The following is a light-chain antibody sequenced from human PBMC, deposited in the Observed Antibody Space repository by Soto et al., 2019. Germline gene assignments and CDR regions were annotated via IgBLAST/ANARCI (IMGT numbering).Light chain of an antibody. CDR3: QHRRD. J-gene: IGKJ5*01. CDR1: QSVSSSY. V-gene: IGKV3D-20*02. CDR2: GAS. Sequence: EIALTHSPGALSLSPEERAALSCRASQSVSSSYLAWYQQKPGQAPRLLIYGASSRATGIPDRSSGSGSGTDFTLTISSLQSEDFAVYYCQHRRDFGQGTRLEIK.